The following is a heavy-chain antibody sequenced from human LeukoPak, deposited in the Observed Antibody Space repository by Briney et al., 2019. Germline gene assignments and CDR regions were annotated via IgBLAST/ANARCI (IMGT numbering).Heavy chain of an antibody. Sequence: ASVKVTCKGTGYTFTSYGSSWVGQAPGQGIEWMGWISAYNGNTNFAQKLQGRVTMTTDTSTSTAYMELRSLRSEDTAVYYCARESRYYDSSGDFDYWGQGTLVTVSS. D-gene: IGHD3-22*01. CDR1: GYTFTSYG. J-gene: IGHJ4*02. CDR3: ARESRYYDSSGDFDY. CDR2: ISAYNGNT. V-gene: IGHV1-18*01.